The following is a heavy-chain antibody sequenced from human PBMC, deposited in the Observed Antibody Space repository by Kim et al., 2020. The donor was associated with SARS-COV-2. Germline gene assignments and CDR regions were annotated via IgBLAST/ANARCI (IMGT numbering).Heavy chain of an antibody. CDR1: GGTFSSYA. V-gene: IGHV1-69*13. CDR3: ARADMHYGSGSYYQRPLYYYYYGMDV. Sequence: SVKVSCKASGGTFSSYAISWVRQAPGQGLEWMGGIIPIFGTANYAQKFQGRVTITADESTSTAYMELSSLRSEDTAVYYCARADMHYGSGSYYQRPLYYYYYGMDVWGQGTTVTVSS. J-gene: IGHJ6*02. CDR2: IIPIFGTA. D-gene: IGHD3-10*01.